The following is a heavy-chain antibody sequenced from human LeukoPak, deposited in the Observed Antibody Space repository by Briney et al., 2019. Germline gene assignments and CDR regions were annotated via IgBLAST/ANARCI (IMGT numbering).Heavy chain of an antibody. Sequence: GGSLRLSCAASGFTFSSYGMSWVRQAPGKGLEWVSAISGSGGSTYYADSVKGRFTISRDNSKNTLYLQMNSLRAEDTAVYYCATQPTRSSGWYRKFDYWGQGTLVTVSS. V-gene: IGHV3-23*01. CDR3: ATQPTRSSGWYRKFDY. CDR1: GFTFSSYG. J-gene: IGHJ4*02. CDR2: ISGSGGST. D-gene: IGHD6-19*01.